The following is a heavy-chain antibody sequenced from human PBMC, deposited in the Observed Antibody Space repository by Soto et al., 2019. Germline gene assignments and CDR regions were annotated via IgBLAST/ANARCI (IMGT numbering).Heavy chain of an antibody. J-gene: IGHJ6*02. V-gene: IGHV2-26*01. CDR3: ARMRGGTYYYYYGMDV. CDR2: IFSNDEK. Sequence: QVTLKESGPVLVKPTETLTLTCTVSGFSLSNARLGVSWIRQPPGKALEWLAHIFSNDEKSYSTSLKSRLTIAKDTSKSQVVLTMANMDPVDAATYYCARMRGGTYYYYYGMDVWGQGTTVTVSS. CDR1: GFSLSNARLG. D-gene: IGHD1-26*01.